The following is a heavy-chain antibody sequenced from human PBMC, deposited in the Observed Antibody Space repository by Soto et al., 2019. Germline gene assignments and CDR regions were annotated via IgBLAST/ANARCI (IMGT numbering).Heavy chain of an antibody. V-gene: IGHV4-61*01. CDR2: IYYSGGT. J-gene: IGHJ5*02. D-gene: IGHD5-12*01. CDR1: GGSVSSGSYY. Sequence: SETLFLTCTVSGGSVSSGSYYWSWIRQPPGKGLEWIGYIYYSGGTNYNPPLKSRVTISVDTSKRQFSLRLTSVTAADTAVYYCARDWNSGYDPWGQGTLVTVSS. CDR3: ARDWNSGYDP.